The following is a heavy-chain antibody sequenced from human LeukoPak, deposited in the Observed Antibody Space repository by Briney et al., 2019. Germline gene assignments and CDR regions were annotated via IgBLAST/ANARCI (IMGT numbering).Heavy chain of an antibody. CDR2: ISYDGSNK. CDR1: GFTFSSYA. J-gene: IGHJ5*02. D-gene: IGHD2-15*01. V-gene: IGHV3-30-3*01. CDR3: ARDHLQKGGGYWFDP. Sequence: GGSLRLSCAASGFTFSSYAMHWVRQAPGKGLEWAAVISYDGSNKYYADSVKGRFTISRDNAKNSLYLQMNSLRAEDTALYHCARDHLQKGGGYWFDPWGQGTLVTVSS.